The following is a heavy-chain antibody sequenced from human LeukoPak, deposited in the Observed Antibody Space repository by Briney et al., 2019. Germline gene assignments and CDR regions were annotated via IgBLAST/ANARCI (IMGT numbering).Heavy chain of an antibody. D-gene: IGHD6-13*01. J-gene: IGHJ6*03. CDR3: AKDRGRMSSSWFYYYYYYMDV. CDR1: GFTFSSYG. V-gene: IGHV3-30*02. CDR2: IRYDGSNK. Sequence: GGSLRLSCAASGFTFSSYGMHWVRQAPGKGLEWVAFIRYDGSNKYYADSVKGRFTISRDNSKNTLYLQMNSLRAEDTAVYYCAKDRGRMSSSWFYYYYYYMDVWGKGTTVTVSS.